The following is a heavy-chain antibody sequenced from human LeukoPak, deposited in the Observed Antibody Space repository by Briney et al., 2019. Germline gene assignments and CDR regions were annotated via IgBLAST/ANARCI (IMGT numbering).Heavy chain of an antibody. J-gene: IGHJ4*02. CDR1: GFTFSSYS. CDR2: ISGSGGST. V-gene: IGHV3-23*01. Sequence: GGSLRLSCAASGFTFSSYSMNWVRQAPGKGLEWVSAISGSGGSTYYADSVKGRFTISRDNSKNTLYLQMNSLRAEDTAVYYCAKDMADKYYYDSSGYWDYWGQGTLVTVSS. D-gene: IGHD3-22*01. CDR3: AKDMADKYYYDSSGYWDY.